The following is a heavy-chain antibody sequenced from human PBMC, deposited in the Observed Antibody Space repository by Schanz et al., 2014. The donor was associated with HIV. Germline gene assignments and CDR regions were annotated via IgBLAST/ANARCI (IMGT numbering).Heavy chain of an antibody. CDR3: ARGGRYRGYDFPPHYYYGMDV. D-gene: IGHD5-12*01. CDR2: IYYSGNT. J-gene: IGHJ6*02. CDR1: GDSISGGGYY. V-gene: IGHV4-31*03. Sequence: QVQLQESGPGLVKPSQTLSLTCTVSGDSISGGGYYWSWIRQHPGKGLEWIGYIYYSGNTYYNPSLKSRLTMSVDTSKKQFSLKLSSVTAADTAVYHCARGGRYRGYDFPPHYYYGMDVWGQGTTVTVSS.